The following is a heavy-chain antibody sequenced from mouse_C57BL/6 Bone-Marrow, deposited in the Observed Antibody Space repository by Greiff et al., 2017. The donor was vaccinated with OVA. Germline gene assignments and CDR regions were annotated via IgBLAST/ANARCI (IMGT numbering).Heavy chain of an antibody. CDR3: ASGDDYDGFDY. J-gene: IGHJ2*01. CDR1: GYTFTSYW. CDR2: INTSSGYT. Sequence: VMLVESGAELAKPGASVKLSCKASGYTFTSYWMHWVKQRPGQGLEWIGYINTSSGYTKYNQKFKDKATLTADKSSSTAYMQLSSLTYEDSAVYYCASGDDYDGFDYWGQGTTLTVAS. D-gene: IGHD2-4*01. V-gene: IGHV1-7*01.